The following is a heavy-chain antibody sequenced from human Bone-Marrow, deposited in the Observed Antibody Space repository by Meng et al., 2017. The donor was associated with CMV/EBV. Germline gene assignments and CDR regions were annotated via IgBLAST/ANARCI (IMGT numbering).Heavy chain of an antibody. D-gene: IGHD7-27*01. CDR1: GYTFTAHY. CDR3: ARDNNWGPDY. J-gene: IGHJ4*02. Sequence: SVKVSCKASGYTFTAHYFHWVRQAPGQGLEWMGWIHPHRGDTNYAQQFQGRVTLTRDTSINTGYMELTRLTSDDAAVYYCARDNNWGPDYWGQGTLVTVSS. V-gene: IGHV1-2*02. CDR2: IHPHRGDT.